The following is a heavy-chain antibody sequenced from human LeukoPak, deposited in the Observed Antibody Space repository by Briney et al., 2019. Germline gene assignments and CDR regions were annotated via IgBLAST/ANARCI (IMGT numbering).Heavy chain of an antibody. J-gene: IGHJ6*02. Sequence: GGSLRLSCAASGITVRNSYMTWVRQAPGRGLDWVSVIYSGVSTYYADSVKGRFTVSRDNSKNTLYLQMSGLRAEDTAIYYCARGHLDPYYYYYGLDVWGQGTTVTVPS. D-gene: IGHD1-1*01. CDR2: IYSGVST. CDR3: ARGHLDPYYYYYGLDV. CDR1: GITVRNSY. V-gene: IGHV3-66*01.